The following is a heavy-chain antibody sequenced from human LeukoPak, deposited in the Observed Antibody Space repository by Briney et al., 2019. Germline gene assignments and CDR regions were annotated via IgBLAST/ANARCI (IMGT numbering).Heavy chain of an antibody. J-gene: IGHJ3*02. V-gene: IGHV3-9*01. CDR2: ISWNSGSI. CDR3: AKDLADILTGDDAFDI. Sequence: GGSLRLSCAASGFTFDDYAMRWVRQAPGKGLEWVSVISWNSGSIGYADSVKGRFTISRDNAKNSLYLQMNSLRAEDTALYYCAKDLADILTGDDAFDIWGQGTMVTVSS. D-gene: IGHD3-9*01. CDR1: GFTFDDYA.